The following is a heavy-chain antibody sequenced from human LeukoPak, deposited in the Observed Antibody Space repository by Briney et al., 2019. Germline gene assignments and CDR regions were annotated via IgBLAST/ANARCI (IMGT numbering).Heavy chain of an antibody. D-gene: IGHD3-22*01. CDR2: IYYSGST. V-gene: IGHV4-39*07. CDR3: AREAVDSSGYRLLDY. J-gene: IGHJ4*02. CDR1: GGSISSSSYY. Sequence: SETLSLTCTVPGGSISSSSYYWGWIRQPPGKGLEWIGSIYYSGSTYYNPSLKSRVTISVDASKNQFSLKLSSVTAADTAVYYCAREAVDSSGYRLLDYWGQGTLVTVSS.